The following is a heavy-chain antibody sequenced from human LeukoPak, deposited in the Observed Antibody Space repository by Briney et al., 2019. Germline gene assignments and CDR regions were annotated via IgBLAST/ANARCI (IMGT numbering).Heavy chain of an antibody. D-gene: IGHD5-24*01. CDR3: GRPQRLGAFDI. Sequence: GESLKISCQGSGYSFTSHWIGWVRQMPGKGLEWMGIIYPGDSDTRYSPSFQGQVTISADKSISTAYLQWSSLKASDTAMYYCGRPQRLGAFDIWGQGTMVTVSS. J-gene: IGHJ3*02. CDR2: IYPGDSDT. CDR1: GYSFTSHW. V-gene: IGHV5-51*01.